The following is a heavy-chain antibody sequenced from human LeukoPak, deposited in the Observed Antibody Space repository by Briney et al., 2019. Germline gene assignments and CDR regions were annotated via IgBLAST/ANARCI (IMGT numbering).Heavy chain of an antibody. Sequence: GASVKVSCKASGYTFTNYYMHWVRQAPGQGLKWMGIISPSGGTTTYAQEFQGRVTMTRDTSTNTVYMELSSLRSEDTAVYYCARDRSPNYYDSSGYYYGDAFDIRGQGTMVTVSS. J-gene: IGHJ3*02. D-gene: IGHD3-22*01. CDR2: ISPSGGTT. CDR1: GYTFTNYY. CDR3: ARDRSPNYYDSSGYYYGDAFDI. V-gene: IGHV1-46*01.